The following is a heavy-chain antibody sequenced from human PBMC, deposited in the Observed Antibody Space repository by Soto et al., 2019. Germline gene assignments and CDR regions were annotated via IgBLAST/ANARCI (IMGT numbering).Heavy chain of an antibody. Sequence: VASVKVSCKASGYAFSHYGISWVRLAPGQGLEWMGWIGVYNGKTNYAQKLQGRLTMTTDTSTSTAYMELRSLRSDDTAVYYCARDLDGSGSYYTDFWGPGTLVTVS. CDR1: GYAFSHYG. CDR2: IGVYNGKT. J-gene: IGHJ4*02. D-gene: IGHD3-10*01. V-gene: IGHV1-18*01. CDR3: ARDLDGSGSYYTDF.